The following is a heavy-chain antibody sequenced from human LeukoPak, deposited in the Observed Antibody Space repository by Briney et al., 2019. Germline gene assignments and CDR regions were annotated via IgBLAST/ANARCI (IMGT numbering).Heavy chain of an antibody. CDR3: ARGYCSGGSCYSYYYYNYMDV. D-gene: IGHD2-15*01. J-gene: IGHJ6*03. CDR2: INYNWDT. V-gene: IGHV4-59*13. CDR1: GGSISNDY. Sequence: SETLSLTCTVSGGSISNDYWSWIRQPPGKGLEWIAYINYNWDTNYSPSLKSRATISIDTSKNQFSLDLNSVTAADTAVYYCARGYCSGGSCYSYYYYNYMDVWGKGTTVTVSS.